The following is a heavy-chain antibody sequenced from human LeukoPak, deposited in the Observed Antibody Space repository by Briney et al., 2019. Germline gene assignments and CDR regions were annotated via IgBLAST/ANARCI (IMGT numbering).Heavy chain of an antibody. J-gene: IGHJ6*03. V-gene: IGHV3-33*01. CDR1: GFVFSSFA. CDR2: IWDDGSYR. CDR3: ASAPFFCSGTSCPYYMDV. D-gene: IGHD2-2*01. Sequence: GGSLRLSCAASGFVFSSFAMHWVRQAPGKGLEWVATIWDDGSYRYQSDSVKGRFTITRDNSNNTLNLQMNGLRAEDTAVYYCASAPFFCSGTSCPYYMDVWGKGTLVTVSS.